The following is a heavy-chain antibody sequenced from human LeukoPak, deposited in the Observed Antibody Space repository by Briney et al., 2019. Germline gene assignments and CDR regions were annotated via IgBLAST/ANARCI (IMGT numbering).Heavy chain of an antibody. V-gene: IGHV3-23*01. CDR3: ATEGEDIVVASNWFDP. J-gene: IGHJ5*02. CDR1: GFTFSSYA. CDR2: ISGSGGST. D-gene: IGHD2-2*01. Sequence: PGGSLRLSCAASGFTFSSYAMSWVRQAPGKGLEWVSAISGSGGSTYYADSVKGRFTISRDNSKNTLYLQMYSLRAEDTAVYYCATEGEDIVVASNWFDPWGQGTLVTVSS.